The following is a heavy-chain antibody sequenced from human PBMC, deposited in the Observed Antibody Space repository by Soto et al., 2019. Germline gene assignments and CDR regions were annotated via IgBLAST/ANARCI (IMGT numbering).Heavy chain of an antibody. J-gene: IGHJ6*02. Sequence: SETLSLTCTFSCGSISSYYWSWIRQPPGKGLEWIGYIYYSGSTNYNPSLKSRVTISVDTSKNQFSLKLRSVTAADTAVYYCARDPGVLGVVVAPDYYYCMDVWGQGTTVTVSS. CDR3: ARDPGVLGVVVAPDYYYCMDV. CDR2: IYYSGST. V-gene: IGHV4-59*01. CDR1: CGSISSYY. D-gene: IGHD3-10*01.